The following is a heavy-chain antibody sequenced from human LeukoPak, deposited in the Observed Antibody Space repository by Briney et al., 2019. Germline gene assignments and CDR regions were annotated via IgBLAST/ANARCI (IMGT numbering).Heavy chain of an antibody. J-gene: IGHJ6*03. CDR3: ASSSSGSYNYYYMDV. V-gene: IGHV4-61*02. D-gene: IGHD3-10*01. Sequence: SETLSLTCTVSGGSISSGSYYWSWIRQPAGKGLEWIGRIYTSGSTNYNPSLKSRVTISVDTSKNQFSLKLSSVTAADTAVYYCASSSSGSYNYYYMDVWGKGTTVTVSS. CDR2: IYTSGST. CDR1: GGSISSGSYY.